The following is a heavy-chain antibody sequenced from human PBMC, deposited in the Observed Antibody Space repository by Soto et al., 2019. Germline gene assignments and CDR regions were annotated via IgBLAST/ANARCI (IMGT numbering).Heavy chain of an antibody. V-gene: IGHV4-31*03. CDR3: ARGSPPDFWSGYPNYALDV. CDR2: IYYSGTT. Sequence: SETLSLGFTVSVCSISSGGDYWGWLRQHPGKGLEWIGYIYYSGTTYYNPSLKSRIAISVDTSKNQFSLTLSSVTAADTAVYYCARGSPPDFWSGYPNYALDVWGQGTKVPVSS. D-gene: IGHD3-3*01. CDR1: VCSISSGGDY. J-gene: IGHJ6*02.